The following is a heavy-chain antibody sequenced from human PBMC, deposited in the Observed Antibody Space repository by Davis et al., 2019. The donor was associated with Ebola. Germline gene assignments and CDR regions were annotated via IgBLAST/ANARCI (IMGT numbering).Heavy chain of an antibody. CDR2: INAGNGNT. J-gene: IGHJ5*02. V-gene: IGHV1-3*01. D-gene: IGHD6-6*01. Sequence: AASVKVSCKASGYTFTSYAMHWVRQAPGQRLEWMGWINAGNGNTKYSQKFQGRVTITRDTSASTAYMELSSLRSEDTAVYYCAREAQIAARLAWFDPWGQGTLVTVSS. CDR1: GYTFTSYA. CDR3: AREAQIAARLAWFDP.